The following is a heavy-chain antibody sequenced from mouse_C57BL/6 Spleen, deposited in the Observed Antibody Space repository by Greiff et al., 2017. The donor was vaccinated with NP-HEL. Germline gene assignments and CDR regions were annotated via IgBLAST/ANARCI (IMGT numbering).Heavy chain of an antibody. J-gene: IGHJ1*03. Sequence: QVQLQQPGTELVKPGASVKLSCKASGYTFTGYWMHWVKQRPGQGLEWIGNINPSNGGTNYNEKFKSKATLTVDKSSSTAYMQLSSLTSEDSAVYYCARGVGRDWYFDVWGTGTTVTVSS. CDR1: GYTFTGYW. CDR3: ARGVGRDWYFDV. CDR2: INPSNGGT. V-gene: IGHV1-53*01. D-gene: IGHD1-1*02.